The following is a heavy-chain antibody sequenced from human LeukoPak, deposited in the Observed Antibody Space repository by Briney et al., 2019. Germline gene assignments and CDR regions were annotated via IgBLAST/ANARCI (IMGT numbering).Heavy chain of an antibody. CDR1: SGSFSGYY. CDR2: INHSGST. CDR3: ARGYYYGSGSYLLYYYYYGMDV. J-gene: IGHJ6*02. D-gene: IGHD3-10*01. V-gene: IGHV4-34*01. Sequence: SETLSLTCAVYSGSFSGYYWSWIRQPPGKGLEWIGEINHSGSTNYNPSLKSRVTISVDTSKNQFSLKLSSVTAADTAVYYCARGYYYGSGSYLLYYYYYGMDVWGQGTTVTVSS.